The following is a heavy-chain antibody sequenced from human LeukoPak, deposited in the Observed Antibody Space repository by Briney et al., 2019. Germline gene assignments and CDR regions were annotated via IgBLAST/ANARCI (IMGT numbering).Heavy chain of an antibody. CDR3: ARHAGSYYTYNFDY. Sequence: SETLSLTCTVSGGSIRSSSYYWGWIRQPPGKGLEWIGSIYYSGSTNYKPSLRSRVTISVDASKNQFSLKLSSVTAADTAVYYCARHAGSYYTYNFDYWGQGTLVTVSS. CDR2: IYYSGST. CDR1: GGSIRSSSYY. D-gene: IGHD3-22*01. V-gene: IGHV4-39*01. J-gene: IGHJ4*02.